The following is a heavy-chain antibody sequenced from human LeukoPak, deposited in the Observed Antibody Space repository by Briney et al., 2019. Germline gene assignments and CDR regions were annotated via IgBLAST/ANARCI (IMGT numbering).Heavy chain of an antibody. CDR1: GGSFSGYY. CDR2: INHSGST. Sequence: SETLSLTCAVYGGSFSGYYWSWIRQPPGKGLEWIGEINHSGSTNYNPSLKSRVTISVDTSKNQFSLKLSSVTAADAAVYYCARDGSSGWYAGEAFDIWGQGTMVTVSS. J-gene: IGHJ3*02. CDR3: ARDGSSGWYAGEAFDI. V-gene: IGHV4-34*01. D-gene: IGHD6-19*01.